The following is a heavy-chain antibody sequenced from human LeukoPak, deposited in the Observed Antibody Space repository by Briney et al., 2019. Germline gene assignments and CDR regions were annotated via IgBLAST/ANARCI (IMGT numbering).Heavy chain of an antibody. CDR3: ARARTVVTPRYFDY. J-gene: IGHJ4*02. V-gene: IGHV3-7*01. D-gene: IGHD4-23*01. CDR1: GFTFSSYR. CDR2: IKQDGSEK. Sequence: PGGSLRLSCAASGFTFSSYRMSWVRQAPGKGLEGVANIKQDGSEKYYVDSVKGRFTISRDNAKNSLYLQMNSLRAEDTAVYYCARARTVVTPRYFDYWGQGTLVTVSS.